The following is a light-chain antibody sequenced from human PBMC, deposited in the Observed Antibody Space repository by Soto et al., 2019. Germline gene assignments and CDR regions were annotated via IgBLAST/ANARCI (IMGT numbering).Light chain of an antibody. CDR1: SSDVGNYNF. CDR2: EVS. V-gene: IGLV2-14*01. CDR3: SSYTTRSTWV. J-gene: IGLJ3*02. Sequence: QSALTQPASVSGSPGQSITISCIGTSSDVGNYNFVSWYQQHPGKAPELMIYEVSNRPSGVSNRFSGSKSGNTASLTISGLQAEDEADYYCSSYTTRSTWVFGGGTKLPVL.